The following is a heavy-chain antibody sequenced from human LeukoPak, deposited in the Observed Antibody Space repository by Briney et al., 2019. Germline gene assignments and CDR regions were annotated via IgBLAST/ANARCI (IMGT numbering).Heavy chain of an antibody. V-gene: IGHV1-2*04. CDR1: GYTFSDYY. CDR3: ARVTVTTLFDH. CDR2: INPKNSGT. D-gene: IGHD4-17*01. Sequence: ASVKVSCKTSGYTFSDYYIHWVRQAPGQGLEWMGWINPKNSGTKYAQKFQGWITMTTDTSTRTAYMELTSLRSNDTAVYYCARVTVTTLFDHWGPGTLVTVSP. J-gene: IGHJ4*02.